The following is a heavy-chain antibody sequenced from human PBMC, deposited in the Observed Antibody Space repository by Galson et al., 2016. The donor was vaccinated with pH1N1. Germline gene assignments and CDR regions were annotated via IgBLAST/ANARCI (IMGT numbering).Heavy chain of an antibody. V-gene: IGHV3-15*01. CDR1: GFTFSNAW. CDR3: TREGGTTGGAFEI. CDR2: IKSKSDGGTT. J-gene: IGHJ3*02. D-gene: IGHD1-1*01. Sequence: SLRLSCAASGFTFSNAWMSWVRQTPGKGLEWVGRIKSKSDGGTTHYAAPVKDRFIISRDDSKNTLYLQMNSLKTEDTAVYYCTREGGTTGGAFEIWGQGTMVTDSS.